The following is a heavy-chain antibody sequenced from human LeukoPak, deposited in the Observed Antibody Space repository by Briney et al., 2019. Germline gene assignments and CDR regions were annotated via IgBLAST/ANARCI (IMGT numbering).Heavy chain of an antibody. CDR2: IIPILGTA. J-gene: IGHJ5*02. D-gene: IGHD3-9*01. CDR1: GGTFSSYA. CDR3: ARGFLTGYSPYWFDP. Sequence: ASVKVSCKASGGTFSSYAISWVRQARGQGLEWMGGIIPILGTANYAQKFQGRVTITADESTSTAYMELSSLRSEDTAVYYCARGFLTGYSPYWFDPWGQGTLVTVSS. V-gene: IGHV1-69*01.